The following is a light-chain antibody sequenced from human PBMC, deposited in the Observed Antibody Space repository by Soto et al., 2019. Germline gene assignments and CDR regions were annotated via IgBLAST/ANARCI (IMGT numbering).Light chain of an antibody. J-gene: IGKJ1*01. CDR1: QSVSSSY. V-gene: IGKV3-20*01. CDR3: QQYGSSST. CDR2: GAS. Sequence: EIVWTQSPGTLSLSPGERATLSCRASQSVSSSYLAWYQQKPGQAPRLIIYGASSRSTGIPDRFSGSGSGTHFPLTISRLEREDFAVYYCQQYGSSSTFGQGTKVEIK.